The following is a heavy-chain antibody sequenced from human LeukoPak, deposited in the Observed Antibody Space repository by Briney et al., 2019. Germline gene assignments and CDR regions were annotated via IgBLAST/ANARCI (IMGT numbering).Heavy chain of an antibody. V-gene: IGHV1-46*01. Sequence: PSGGSTSYAQKFQGRVTMTRDTSTSTVYMELSSLRSEDTAVYYCARMRPPAIRRRNWFDPWGQGTLVTVSS. CDR2: PSGGST. D-gene: IGHD3-3*02. J-gene: IGHJ5*02. CDR3: ARMRPPAIRRRNWFDP.